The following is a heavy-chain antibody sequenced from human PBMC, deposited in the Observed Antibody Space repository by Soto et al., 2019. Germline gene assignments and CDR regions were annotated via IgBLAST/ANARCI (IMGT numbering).Heavy chain of an antibody. CDR2: IVASGRNT. J-gene: IGHJ2*01. D-gene: IGHD1-26*01. V-gene: IGHV3-23*01. Sequence: HPGGSLRLSCAASGFTFSSYAMGWVRQAPGKGLEWVSAIVASGRNTYYAHSVEGRFTISRDNSKNTLYLQLNSLRGEDTAVYYCAKSYSPNWPGWYFDLWGRGTLVTVSS. CDR3: AKSYSPNWPGWYFDL. CDR1: GFTFSSYA.